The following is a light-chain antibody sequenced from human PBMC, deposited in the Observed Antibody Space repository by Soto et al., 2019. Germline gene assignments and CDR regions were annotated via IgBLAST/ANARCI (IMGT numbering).Light chain of an antibody. CDR3: QQYGSSPP. CDR2: GAS. Sequence: VLTQSPGTLSLYPRERATLSCRASQSVSSSYLAWYQQKPGQAPRLLIYGASSRATGIPDRFSGSGSGTDFTLTISRLEPEDFAVYYCQQYGSSPPFGGGAKADVK. CDR1: QSVSSSY. J-gene: IGKJ4*01. V-gene: IGKV3-20*01.